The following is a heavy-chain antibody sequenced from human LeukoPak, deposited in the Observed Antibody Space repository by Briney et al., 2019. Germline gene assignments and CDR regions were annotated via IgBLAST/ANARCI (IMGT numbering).Heavy chain of an antibody. CDR1: GFTFDDYA. CDR2: ISWNSGSI. CDR3: ATASGPYYYYYMDV. J-gene: IGHJ6*03. D-gene: IGHD6-25*01. Sequence: GGSLRLSCAASGFTFDDYAMHWVRQAPGKGLEWVSGISWNSGSIGYADSVKGRFTISRDNAKNSPYLQMNSLRAEDTALYYCATASGPYYYYYMDVWGKGTTVTVSS. V-gene: IGHV3-9*01.